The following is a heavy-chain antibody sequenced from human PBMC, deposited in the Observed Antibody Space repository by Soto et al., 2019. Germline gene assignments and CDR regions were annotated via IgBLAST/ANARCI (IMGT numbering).Heavy chain of an antibody. J-gene: IGHJ6*02. Sequence: QVQLVQSGAAVKKPGSSVKVSCKVSGGTFRNYAIDWVRLAPGHGLEWMGGIVPIFGTTYYTQKFQVRATIIADDSTTTAYLAMSSLRSEDTAIYYCARGEAVAGLYKYPGLDVWGQGTAVTVSS. V-gene: IGHV1-69*12. D-gene: IGHD6-19*01. CDR3: ARGEAVAGLYKYPGLDV. CDR1: GGTFRNYA. CDR2: IVPIFGTT.